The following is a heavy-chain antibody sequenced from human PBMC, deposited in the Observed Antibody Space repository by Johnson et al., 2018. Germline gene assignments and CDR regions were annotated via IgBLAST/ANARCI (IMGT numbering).Heavy chain of an antibody. Sequence: QVQLVESGGGVVQPGRSLRLSCAASGFTFSTYAMDWGPPCSRQGAGVGDSYLRCWKQQTVWRLREGPIHHLQGQHQEFTVSANEHLRAEDTAVYYCAKADADTIFGVVNPWGQGTMVTVSS. D-gene: IGHD3-3*01. CDR3: AKADADTIFGVVNP. V-gene: IGHV3-30-3*01. CDR1: GFTFSTYA. J-gene: IGHJ3*01. CDR2: LRCWKQQ.